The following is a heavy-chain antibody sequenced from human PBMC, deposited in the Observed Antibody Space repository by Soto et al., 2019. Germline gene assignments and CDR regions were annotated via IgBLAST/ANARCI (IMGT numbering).Heavy chain of an antibody. V-gene: IGHV1-8*01. CDR3: ARVAGSPDY. D-gene: IGHD1-26*01. Sequence: QVQLVQSGPEVKKPGASVKVSCKASGYTFTTYDFNWVRQAPGQGLEWMGWLNPKSGMTGSAQKFQGRVTMGRDPSISTVYMGLSSLRSEETAVYYCARVAGSPDYWGQGTLVTVSS. CDR1: GYTFTTYD. CDR2: LNPKSGMT. J-gene: IGHJ4*02.